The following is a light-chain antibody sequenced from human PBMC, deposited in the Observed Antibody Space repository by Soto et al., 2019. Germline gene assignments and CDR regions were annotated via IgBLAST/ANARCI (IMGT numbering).Light chain of an antibody. CDR2: DVS. J-gene: IGLJ1*01. V-gene: IGLV2-14*01. CDR3: SSYTSSSFNYV. CDR1: SSDVGGYNY. Sequence: QSALTQPASVSGSPGQSITISCTGTSSDVGGYNYVSWYQQHPGKAPKLMIYDVSNRPSGVSNRFSGSKSGNTASLTISGRQAEDEADYYCSSYTSSSFNYVFGTGTKVTVL.